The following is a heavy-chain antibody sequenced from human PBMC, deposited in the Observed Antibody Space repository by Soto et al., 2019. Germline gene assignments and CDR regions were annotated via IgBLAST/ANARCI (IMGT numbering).Heavy chain of an antibody. CDR2: FAPEDGET. J-gene: IGHJ5*02. Sequence: ASVKVSCKVSGYTLSELSMHWVRQAPGKGLEWMGGFAPEDGETIYAQKFQGRVTMTEDTSTDTAYMELSSLRSEDTAVYYCATIFPTMVRGVINLAWCFDPWGQGTLVTVSS. V-gene: IGHV1-24*01. D-gene: IGHD3-10*01. CDR1: GYTLSELS. CDR3: ATIFPTMVRGVINLAWCFDP.